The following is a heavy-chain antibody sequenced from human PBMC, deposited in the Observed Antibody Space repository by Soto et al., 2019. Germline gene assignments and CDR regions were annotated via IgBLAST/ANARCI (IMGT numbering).Heavy chain of an antibody. D-gene: IGHD3-22*01. CDR1: GFTFSSYN. V-gene: IGHV3-21*01. J-gene: IGHJ4*02. Sequence: EVQLVESGGGLVKPGGSLRLSCAASGFTFSSYNMNWVRQAPGKGLEWVSSISGSSSYIYYADSVKGRFTISRDNAKNSLYLQMNSLRAEDTAVYYCGRVVYYDSSGYQYWGQGTLVTVSS. CDR3: GRVVYYDSSGYQY. CDR2: ISGSSSYI.